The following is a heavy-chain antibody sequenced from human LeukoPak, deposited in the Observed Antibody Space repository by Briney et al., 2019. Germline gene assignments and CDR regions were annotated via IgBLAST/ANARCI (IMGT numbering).Heavy chain of an antibody. CDR2: IKSKTDGGTT. CDR3: TTDWHGDYPFDY. CDR1: GFTVSNAW. J-gene: IGHJ4*02. D-gene: IGHD4-17*01. V-gene: IGHV3-15*01. Sequence: GGSLRLSCAASGFTVSNAWMSWVRQAPGKGLEWVGRIKSKTDGGTTDYAAPVKGRFTISRDDSKNTLYLQMNSLKTEDTAVYYCTTDWHGDYPFDYWGQGTLVTVSS.